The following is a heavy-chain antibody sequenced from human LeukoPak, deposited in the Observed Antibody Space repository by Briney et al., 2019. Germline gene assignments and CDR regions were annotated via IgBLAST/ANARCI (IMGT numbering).Heavy chain of an antibody. CDR3: VRDSGWYRVEY. CDR2: ISEDGSKK. Sequence: GGSLRLSCAASGFTFSSYWMSWVRQAPGKGLEWVANISEDGSKKYYVDSVKGRFTISRDNPKNSLYLQMNSLRAEDTAVYYCVRDSGWYRVEYWGQGTLVTVSS. V-gene: IGHV3-7*01. J-gene: IGHJ4*02. D-gene: IGHD6-19*01. CDR1: GFTFSSYW.